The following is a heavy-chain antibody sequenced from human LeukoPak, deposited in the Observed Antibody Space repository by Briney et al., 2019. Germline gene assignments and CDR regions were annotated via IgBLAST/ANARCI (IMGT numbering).Heavy chain of an antibody. Sequence: ASVTVSCTPSGYTFTTNGISWVRQAPGQGLEWMGWISTNSGNTNCAQNLQGRVTLTTDTSTSTAYMELRSLTSDATAGYYCARDVWYGFDCWGQGTLVTVS. CDR2: ISTNSGNT. J-gene: IGHJ5*01. CDR1: GYTFTTNG. CDR3: ARDVWYGFDC. D-gene: IGHD6-13*01. V-gene: IGHV1-18*01.